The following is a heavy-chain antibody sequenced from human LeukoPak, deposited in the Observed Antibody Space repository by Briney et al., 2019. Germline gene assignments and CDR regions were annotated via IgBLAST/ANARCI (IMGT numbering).Heavy chain of an antibody. V-gene: IGHV3-30-3*01. CDR1: GFTFSGYA. D-gene: IGHD2-21*01. Sequence: PGGSLRLPCAASGFTFSGYAMHWVRQAPGKGLEWVAVISYDGSNKYHADSVKGRFTVSRDNSKNTLYLQLNSLRAEDTAVYYCARFMWSRVDALDVWGQGTMVTVSS. CDR2: ISYDGSNK. J-gene: IGHJ3*01. CDR3: ARFMWSRVDALDV.